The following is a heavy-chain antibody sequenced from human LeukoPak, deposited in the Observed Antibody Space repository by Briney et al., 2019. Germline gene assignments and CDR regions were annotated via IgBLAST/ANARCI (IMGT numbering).Heavy chain of an antibody. Sequence: PSETLSLTCTVSGASISNYYWSWIRQPPGKGLEWIGCISYSGSTNYNPSLRSRVTISVDTSKNQFSLKLSSVIVTDTAVYYCARVGCSGGSCFDHWGQGTLVTVSS. CDR2: ISYSGST. V-gene: IGHV4-59*01. CDR3: ARVGCSGGSCFDH. CDR1: GASISNYY. D-gene: IGHD2-15*01. J-gene: IGHJ4*02.